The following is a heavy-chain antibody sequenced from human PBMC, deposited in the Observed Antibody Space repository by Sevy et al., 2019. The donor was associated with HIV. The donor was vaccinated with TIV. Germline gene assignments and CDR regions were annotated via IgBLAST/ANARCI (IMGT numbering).Heavy chain of an antibody. CDR1: GFTFSDYH. Sequence: GGSLRLSCAASGFTFSDYHMNWIRQAPGKGLEWVSYISSLSTYTNYVDSVRGRFTISRDNAKNSLYLQMNSLRAEDTGVYYCARIVAAHDGFDIWGQGTMVTVSS. J-gene: IGHJ3*02. D-gene: IGHD6-13*01. V-gene: IGHV3-11*06. CDR3: ARIVAAHDGFDI. CDR2: ISSLSTYT.